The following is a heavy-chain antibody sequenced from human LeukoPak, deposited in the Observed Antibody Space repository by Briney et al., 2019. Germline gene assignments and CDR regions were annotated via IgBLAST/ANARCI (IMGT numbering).Heavy chain of an antibody. V-gene: IGHV4-59*08. CDR3: ARHRAYSSSSPFDY. CDR2: IYYTGST. D-gene: IGHD6-6*01. CDR1: GGSISSLY. Sequence: PSETLSLTCSVSGGSISSLYWSWIRQPPGKGLEWIGYIYYTGSTNYDPSLKSRVTMFVDMSRNQFSLRLSSVTAADTAVYYCARHRAYSSSSPFDYWGQGTLVTVSS. J-gene: IGHJ4*02.